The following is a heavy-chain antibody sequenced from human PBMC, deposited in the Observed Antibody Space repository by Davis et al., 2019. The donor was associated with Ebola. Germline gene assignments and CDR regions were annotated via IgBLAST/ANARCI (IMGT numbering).Heavy chain of an antibody. V-gene: IGHV1-69*04. CDR2: IIPILGIA. CDR1: GGTFSSYA. J-gene: IGHJ4*02. Sequence: SVKVSCKASGGTFSSYAISWVRQAPGQGLEWMGRIIPILGIANYAQKFQGRVTITADKSTSTAYMELSSLRSEDTAVYYCARLSSSSLDKPTFDYWGQGTLVTVSS. D-gene: IGHD6-6*01. CDR3: ARLSSSSLDKPTFDY.